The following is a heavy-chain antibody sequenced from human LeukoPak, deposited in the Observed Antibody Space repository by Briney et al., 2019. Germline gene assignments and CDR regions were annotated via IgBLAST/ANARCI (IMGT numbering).Heavy chain of an antibody. CDR3: ARDQYDTWSRRGNFDS. CDR1: GFTFGDTW. CDR2: IKLDGSEK. V-gene: IGHV3-7*03. D-gene: IGHD3-3*01. J-gene: IGHJ4*02. Sequence: GGSLRLSCAASGFTFGDTWMNWVRQVPGQGLEWVANIKLDGSEKNYVDSVKGRFTISRDNTKNSLYLQMNSLRVEDRAVFYCARDQYDTWSRRGNFDSWGQGTLVIVSS.